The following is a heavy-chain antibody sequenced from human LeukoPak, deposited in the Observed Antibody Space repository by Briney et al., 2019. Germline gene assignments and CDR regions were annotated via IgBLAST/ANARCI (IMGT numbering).Heavy chain of an antibody. CDR2: INSGSTYT. CDR1: GFTFSSYW. Sequence: KSGGSLRLSCAASGFTFSSYWMSWVRQAPGKGLEWVSSINSGSTYTYYTESVKGRFTVSRDNAKNSLFLQMNSLRAEDTAIYYCARSLTTLTYEGYWGQGTLVTVS. CDR3: ARSLTTLTYEGY. V-gene: IGHV3-21*01. J-gene: IGHJ4*02. D-gene: IGHD1-1*01.